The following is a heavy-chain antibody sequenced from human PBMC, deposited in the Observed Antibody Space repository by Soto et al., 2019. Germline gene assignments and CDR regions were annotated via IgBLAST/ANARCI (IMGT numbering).Heavy chain of an antibody. V-gene: IGHV1-58*01. J-gene: IGHJ6*02. CDR3: AAGHCTNGVCYQVRIYYYGMDV. CDR2: IVVGSGNT. Sequence: GASVKVSCRASGFTFTSSAVQWVRQARGQRVEWIGWIVVGSGNTNYAQKFQERVTITRDMSTSTAYMELSSLRSEDTAVYYCAAGHCTNGVCYQVRIYYYGMDVWGQGTTVTVSS. CDR1: GFTFTSSA. D-gene: IGHD2-8*01.